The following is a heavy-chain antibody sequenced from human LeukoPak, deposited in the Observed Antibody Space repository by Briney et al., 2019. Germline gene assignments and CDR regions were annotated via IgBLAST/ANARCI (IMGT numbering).Heavy chain of an antibody. D-gene: IGHD3-22*01. CDR3: ASLGLAYYDGSGYLNWFDP. CDR2: IIPIFGIA. Sequence: SVKVSCKASGGTFSSYAISWVRQAPGQGLEWMGRIIPIFGIANYAQKFQGRVTITADKSTSTAYMELSSLRSEDTAVYYCASLGLAYYDGSGYLNWFDPWGQGTLVTVSS. CDR1: GGTFSSYA. J-gene: IGHJ5*02. V-gene: IGHV1-69*04.